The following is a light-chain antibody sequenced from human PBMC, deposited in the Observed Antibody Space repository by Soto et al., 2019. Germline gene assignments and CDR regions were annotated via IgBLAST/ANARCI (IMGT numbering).Light chain of an antibody. Sequence: QSALTQPASVSGSPGQSITISCTGTSSEVVGYNYVSWYQQHPGKAPKLMIYDVSNRPSGVSNRFSGSKSGNTASLTISGLQAEDEADYYCSSYTSSSTLDYVFGTGTKVTVL. CDR3: SSYTSSSTLDYV. CDR2: DVS. V-gene: IGLV2-14*01. CDR1: SSEVVGYNY. J-gene: IGLJ1*01.